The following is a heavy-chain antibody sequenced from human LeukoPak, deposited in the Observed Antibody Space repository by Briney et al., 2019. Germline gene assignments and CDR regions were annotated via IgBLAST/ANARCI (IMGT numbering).Heavy chain of an antibody. CDR1: GFTFSDYY. V-gene: IGHV3-11*04. J-gene: IGHJ6*03. CDR2: ISSSGSTI. CDR3: AVQGSGSGVYYMDV. Sequence: GGSLRLSCAASGFTFSDYYMSWIRQAPGKGLEWVSYISSSGSTIYYADPVKGRFTISRDNAKNSLYLQMNSLRAEDTAVYYCAVQGSGSGVYYMDVWGKGTTVTVSS. D-gene: IGHD3-10*01.